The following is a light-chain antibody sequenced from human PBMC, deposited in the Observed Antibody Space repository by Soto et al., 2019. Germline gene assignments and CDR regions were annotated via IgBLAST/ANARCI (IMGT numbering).Light chain of an antibody. CDR3: QQYSTWLS. CDR1: QSVGTT. J-gene: IGKJ4*01. V-gene: IGKV3-15*01. CDR2: GAS. Sequence: EIVMTQSPATLSVSPGERVTLSCRASQSVGTTLAWYQQKPGQPPRLLIRGASTRATGIPDRFGGSGSGTEFTLTISSLQSEDFAVYYGQQYSTWLSFGGGTKVEIK.